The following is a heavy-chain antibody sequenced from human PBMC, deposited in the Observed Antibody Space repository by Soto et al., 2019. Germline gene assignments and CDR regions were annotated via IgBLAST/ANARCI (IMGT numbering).Heavy chain of an antibody. CDR2: IYYSGST. CDR3: ARGFTGISPYYYYYGMDV. J-gene: IGHJ6*02. CDR1: GGSISSYY. Sequence: SETLSLTCTVSGGSISSYYWSWIRQPPGKGLEWIGYIYYSGSTNYNPSLKSRVTISVDTSKNQFSLKLSSVTAADTAVYYCARGFTGISPYYYYYGMDVWGQGTTVTLSS. V-gene: IGHV4-59*01. D-gene: IGHD3-3*02.